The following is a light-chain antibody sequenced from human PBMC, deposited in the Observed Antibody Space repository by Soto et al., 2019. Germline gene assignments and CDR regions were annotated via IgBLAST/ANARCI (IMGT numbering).Light chain of an antibody. J-gene: IGKJ1*01. V-gene: IGKV3-20*01. CDR3: QQYGASPRT. CDR1: QSVSGNS. Sequence: ESVLTQSPGTLSFSPWEIVTLSCSSSQSVSGNSLAWYQQKPGQAPRLLIYGTSSRAAGIPDRFSGSGSGTDFTLTISRLEPEDFAVYHCQQYGASPRTFGQGTKVDIK. CDR2: GTS.